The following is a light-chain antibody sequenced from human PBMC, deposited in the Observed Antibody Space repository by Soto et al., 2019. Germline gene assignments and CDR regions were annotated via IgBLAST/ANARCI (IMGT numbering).Light chain of an antibody. V-gene: IGLV2-14*01. CDR3: TSYTTSSTYV. CDR1: SSDVGGYHY. Sequence: QSALTQPASVSESPGQSITISCTGTSSDVGGYHYVSWYQQHPGKAPKLIIYDVSDRPSGVSNRFSGSKSGNTASLTISGLQTEDEADYYCTSYTTSSTYVFGTRTQVTVL. J-gene: IGLJ1*01. CDR2: DVS.